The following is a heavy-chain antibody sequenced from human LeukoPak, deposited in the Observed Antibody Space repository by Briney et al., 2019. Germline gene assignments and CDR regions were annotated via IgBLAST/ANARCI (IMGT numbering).Heavy chain of an antibody. V-gene: IGHV1-8*01. D-gene: IGHD1-7*01. Sequence: GASVKVSCKASGYTFTSYDINWVRQATGQGLEWMGWMNPNSGNTGYAQKFQGRVTMTRNTSISTAYMELSSLRAEDTAEYYCARAHNWKYGSFDFWGQGTLVTVSS. CDR3: ARAHNWKYGSFDF. CDR1: GYTFTSYD. J-gene: IGHJ4*02. CDR2: MNPNSGNT.